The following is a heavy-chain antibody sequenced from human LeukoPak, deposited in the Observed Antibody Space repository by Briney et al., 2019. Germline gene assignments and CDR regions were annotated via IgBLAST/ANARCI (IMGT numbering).Heavy chain of an antibody. V-gene: IGHV1-8*01. D-gene: IGHD5-18*01. CDR1: GYTFTSYD. J-gene: IGHJ4*02. Sequence: ASVKVSCKASGYTFTSYDINWVRQATGQGLEWMGWMNPNSGNTGYAQKFQGRVTMTRNTSVSTAYMELSSLRSEDTAVYYCARDMDTGPDLFDYWGQGTLVTVSS. CDR3: ARDMDTGPDLFDY. CDR2: MNPNSGNT.